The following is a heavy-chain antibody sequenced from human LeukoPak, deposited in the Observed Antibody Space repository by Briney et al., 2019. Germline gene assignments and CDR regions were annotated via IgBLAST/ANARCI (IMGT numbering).Heavy chain of an antibody. D-gene: IGHD6-6*01. Sequence: GGSLRLSCAASGFTFSNHWMHWVRQAPGKGLMWVSRINRDGSRTDYADSVKGRFTVSRDNAKNTLYLQVNNLRAEDTAVYYCARGPNSNWSGLDFRGQGTLLTVSS. V-gene: IGHV3-74*01. CDR3: ARGPNSNWSGLDF. CDR2: INRDGSRT. J-gene: IGHJ4*02. CDR1: GFTFSNHW.